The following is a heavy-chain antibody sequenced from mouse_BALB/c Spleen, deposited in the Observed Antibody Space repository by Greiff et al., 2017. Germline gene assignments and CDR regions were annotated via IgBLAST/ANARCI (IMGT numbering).Heavy chain of an antibody. Sequence: LQESGAELAKPGASVKMSCKASGYTFTSYWMHWVKQRPGQGLEWIGYINPSTGYTEYNQKFKDKATLTADKSSSTAYMQLSSLTSEDSAVYYCARRDYGNHYFDYWGQGTTLTVSS. CDR2: INPSTGYT. CDR1: GYTFTSYW. V-gene: IGHV1-7*01. CDR3: ARRDYGNHYFDY. J-gene: IGHJ2*01. D-gene: IGHD2-1*01.